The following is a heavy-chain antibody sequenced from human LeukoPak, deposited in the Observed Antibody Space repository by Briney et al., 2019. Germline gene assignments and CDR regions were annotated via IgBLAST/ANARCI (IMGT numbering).Heavy chain of an antibody. CDR1: GGSISSYY. V-gene: IGHV4-39*07. CDR2: IYYSGST. J-gene: IGHJ3*02. Sequence: SETLSLTCTVSGGSISSYYWGWIRQPPGKGLEWIGSIYYSGSTYYNPSLKSRVTISVDTSKNQFSLKLSSVTAADTAVYYCARDPVLLWFGEPIEARDAFDIWGQGTMVTVSS. CDR3: ARDPVLLWFGEPIEARDAFDI. D-gene: IGHD3-10*01.